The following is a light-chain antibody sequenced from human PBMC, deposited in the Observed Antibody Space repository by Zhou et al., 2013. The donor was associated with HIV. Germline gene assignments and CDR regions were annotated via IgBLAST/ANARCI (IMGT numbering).Light chain of an antibody. Sequence: EIVMTQSPVTLSVSPGDRVTLSCRASQSVSSNLAWYQQKPGQAPRLLIFGASTRATGIPARFSGGGSGTEFTLTISSLQSEDFAVYYCQQYDNWGTFGQG. J-gene: IGKJ1*01. CDR3: QQYDNWGT. V-gene: IGKV3-15*01. CDR2: GAS. CDR1: QSVSSN.